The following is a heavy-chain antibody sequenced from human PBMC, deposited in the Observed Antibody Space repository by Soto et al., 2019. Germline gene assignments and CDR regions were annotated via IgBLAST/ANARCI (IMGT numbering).Heavy chain of an antibody. V-gene: IGHV4-31*03. CDR3: VRAGVAAGYHPNWFDP. Sequence: QLHESGPGLVKPSQNLSLTCTVSGGSIRNGGYSWSWIRQVPGKGLEWIGNIYYNGRTYYNPSLRSRVTLSVVTPNNQFSRTVTSLTAADTAIYYCVRAGVAAGYHPNWFDPGGPGTLVTVSS. CDR1: GGSIRNGGYS. CDR2: IYYNGRT. J-gene: IGHJ5*02. D-gene: IGHD5-18*01.